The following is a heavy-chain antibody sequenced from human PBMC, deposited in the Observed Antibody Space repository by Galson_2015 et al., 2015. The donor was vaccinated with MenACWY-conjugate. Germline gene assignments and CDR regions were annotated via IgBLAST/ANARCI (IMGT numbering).Heavy chain of an antibody. J-gene: IGHJ3*02. CDR1: GGSISSSSYY. D-gene: IGHD6-19*01. V-gene: IGHV4-39*01. CDR3: ASRTSGWYDNDAFDI. Sequence: ETLSLTCTVSGGSISSSSYYWGWIRQPPGKGLEWIGSIYYSGSTYYNPSLKSRVTISVDTSKNQFSLKLSSVTAADTAVYYCASRTSGWYDNDAFDIWGQGTMVTVSS. CDR2: IYYSGST.